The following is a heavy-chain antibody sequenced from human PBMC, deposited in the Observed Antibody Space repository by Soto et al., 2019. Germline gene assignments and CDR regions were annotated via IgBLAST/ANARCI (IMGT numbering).Heavy chain of an antibody. J-gene: IGHJ3*02. CDR1: GFTFSSYW. CDR3: ARLNDSSGYDAFDI. D-gene: IGHD3-22*01. V-gene: IGHV3-7*05. Sequence: PGGSLRLSCAASGFTFSSYWMSWVRQAPGKGLEWVANIKQDGSEKYYVDSVKGRFTISRGNAKNSLYLQMNSLRAEDTAVYYCARLNDSSGYDAFDIWGQGTTVTVS. CDR2: IKQDGSEK.